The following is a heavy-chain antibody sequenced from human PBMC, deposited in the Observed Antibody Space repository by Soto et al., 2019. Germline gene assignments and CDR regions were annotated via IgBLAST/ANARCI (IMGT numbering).Heavy chain of an antibody. CDR1: GGSFSGYY. CDR3: ARGGYYYYYMDV. J-gene: IGHJ6*03. CDR2: INHSGST. V-gene: IGHV4-34*01. Sequence: SETLSLTCAVYGGSFSGYYWSWIRQPPGKGLEWIGEINHSGSTNYNPSLKSRVTISVDTSKNQFSLKLSSVTAADTAVYYCARGGYYYYYMDVWGKGTTVTVSS.